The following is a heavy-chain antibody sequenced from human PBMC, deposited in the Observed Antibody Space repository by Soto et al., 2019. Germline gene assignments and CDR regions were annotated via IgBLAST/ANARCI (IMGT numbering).Heavy chain of an antibody. Sequence: SVKVSCKASGGTFSSYTISWVRQAPGQGLEWMGRIIPILGIANYAQKFQGRVTITADKSTSTAYMELSSLRSEDTAVYYCAIGTTVTFFDYWGQGTLVTGSS. D-gene: IGHD4-17*01. CDR3: AIGTTVTFFDY. CDR1: GGTFSSYT. CDR2: IIPILGIA. V-gene: IGHV1-69*02. J-gene: IGHJ4*02.